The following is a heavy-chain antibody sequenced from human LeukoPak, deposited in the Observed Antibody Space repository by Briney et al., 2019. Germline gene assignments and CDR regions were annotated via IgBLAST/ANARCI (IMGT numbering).Heavy chain of an antibody. D-gene: IGHD3-22*01. CDR1: GFTFSSYG. J-gene: IGHJ5*02. CDR2: IWYDGSNK. Sequence: GGSLRLSCAASGFTFSSYGMHWVRQAPGKGLEWVAVIWYDGSNKYYADSVKGRFTISRDNSKNTLYLQMNSLRAEDTAVYYCARGANYDSSGDNWFDPWGQGTLVTVSS. V-gene: IGHV3-33*01. CDR3: ARGANYDSSGDNWFDP.